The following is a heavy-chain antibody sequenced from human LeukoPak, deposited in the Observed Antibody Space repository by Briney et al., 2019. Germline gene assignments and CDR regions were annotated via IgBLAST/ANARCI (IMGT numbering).Heavy chain of an antibody. CDR1: GGSISSGGYY. D-gene: IGHD1-1*01. V-gene: IGHV4-31*03. CDR3: ARSGTTGSPFDY. Sequence: SETLSLTCTVSGGSISSGGYYWSWIRQHPGKGLEWIGYIYYSGSTYYNPSLKSRVTISVDTSKNQFSLKLSSVTAADTAVYYCARSGTTGSPFDYWGQGTLVTVSS. CDR2: IYYSGST. J-gene: IGHJ4*02.